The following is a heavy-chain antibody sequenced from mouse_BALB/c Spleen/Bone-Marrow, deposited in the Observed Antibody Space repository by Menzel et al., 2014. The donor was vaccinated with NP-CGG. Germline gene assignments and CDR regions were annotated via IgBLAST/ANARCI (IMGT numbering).Heavy chain of an antibody. D-gene: IGHD2-4*01. V-gene: IGHV1S56*01. CDR1: GYTFTSFY. J-gene: IGHJ4*01. CDR3: ARKSQRAYDSMIY. Sequence: VQLQQSGPELVKPGASVRISCKASGYTFTSFYIHWVRQRPGQGLEWIGWIYPGDFNTKYNEKFKGKATLTADKSSSTAFMQLSSLTSEDSAVYFCARKSQRAYDSMIYWGQGTSVTVSS. CDR2: IYPGDFNT.